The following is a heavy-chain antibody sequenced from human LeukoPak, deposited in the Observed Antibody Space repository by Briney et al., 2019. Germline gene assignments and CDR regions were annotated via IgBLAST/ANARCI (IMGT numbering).Heavy chain of an antibody. D-gene: IGHD1-14*01. Sequence: PRRSLRLSCAASGFTFSSYWMSWVRQAPGKGLEWVANIKQDGSEKYYVDSVKGRFTISRDNAKNSLFLQMNSLRNEDTAVYYCVRDAVTAYWGQGTLVTVSS. CDR2: IKQDGSEK. CDR3: VRDAVTAY. V-gene: IGHV3-7*01. J-gene: IGHJ4*02. CDR1: GFTFSSYW.